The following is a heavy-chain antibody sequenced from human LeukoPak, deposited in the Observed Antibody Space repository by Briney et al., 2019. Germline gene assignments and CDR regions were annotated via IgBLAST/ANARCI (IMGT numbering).Heavy chain of an antibody. CDR1: GGTFSSYA. D-gene: IGHD2-2*01. J-gene: IGHJ6*02. V-gene: IGHV1-69*13. CDR3: ARGYCSSTSCFGGGMDV. CDR2: IIPIFGTA. Sequence: GASVKVSCKASGGTFSSYAISWVRQAPGQGLEWMGGIIPIFGTANYAQKFQGRVTITADESTSTAYMELSSLRSEDTAVYYCARGYCSSTSCFGGGMDVWGQGTTVTVSS.